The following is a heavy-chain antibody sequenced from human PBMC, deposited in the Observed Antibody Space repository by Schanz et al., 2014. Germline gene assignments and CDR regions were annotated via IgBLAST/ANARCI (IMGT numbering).Heavy chain of an antibody. D-gene: IGHD3-9*01. CDR3: AKDHAGSDILTALGN. CDR2: ISGSGGST. Sequence: EVHLLESGGGLVQPGGSLRLSCAASGFTFTNYAMTWVRQAPGKGLEWVSGISGSGGSTYDADAMKGRFTISRDNSKNTVYLQMNSLRAEDTAVYYCAKDHAGSDILTALGNWGQGTLVTVSS. J-gene: IGHJ4*02. CDR1: GFTFTNYA. V-gene: IGHV3-23*01.